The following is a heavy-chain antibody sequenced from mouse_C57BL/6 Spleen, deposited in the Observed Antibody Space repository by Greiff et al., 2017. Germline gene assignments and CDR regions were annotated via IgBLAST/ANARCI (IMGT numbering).Heavy chain of an antibody. CDR2: IRNKANGYTT. Sequence: VQLKESGGGLVQPGGSLSLSCAASGFTFTDYYMSWVRQPPGKALEWLGFIRNKANGYTTEYSASVKGLFTISRDNSQCILYLHMNALRAEDSATYYCARYPYYYGSRVYFGVWGTGTTVTVSS. CDR1: GFTFTDYY. D-gene: IGHD1-1*01. J-gene: IGHJ1*03. CDR3: ARYPYYYGSRVYFGV. V-gene: IGHV7-3*01.